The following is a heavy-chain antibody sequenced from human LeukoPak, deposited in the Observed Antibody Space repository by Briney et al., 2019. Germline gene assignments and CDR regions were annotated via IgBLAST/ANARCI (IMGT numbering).Heavy chain of an antibody. Sequence: PGGSLRLSCAASGFIFSTYWMMWARQAPGKGLEWVANIKQDGSEKYYVDSVKGRFNISRDNAKNSLYLQMNSLRDEDTAVYYCARGQTWIQLWPRGQGTLVTVSS. CDR1: GFIFSTYW. CDR2: IKQDGSEK. D-gene: IGHD5-18*01. CDR3: ARGQTWIQLWP. V-gene: IGHV3-7*04. J-gene: IGHJ5*02.